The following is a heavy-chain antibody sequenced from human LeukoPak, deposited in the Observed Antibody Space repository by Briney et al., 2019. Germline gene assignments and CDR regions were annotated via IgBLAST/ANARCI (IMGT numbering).Heavy chain of an antibody. CDR3: ARAYHYGSGYGMDA. D-gene: IGHD3-10*01. Sequence: GGSLRLSCAASGFTFSSYTMSWVRQAPGKGLEWVSYISSSSSTIYYADSVKGRFTISRDNAKNSLYLQMNSLRGEDTAVYYCARAYHYGSGYGMDAWGQGTTVTVSS. V-gene: IGHV3-48*01. CDR2: ISSSSSTI. CDR1: GFTFSSYT. J-gene: IGHJ6*02.